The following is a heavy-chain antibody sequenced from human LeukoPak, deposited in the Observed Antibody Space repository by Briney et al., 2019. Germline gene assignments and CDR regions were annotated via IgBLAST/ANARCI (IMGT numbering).Heavy chain of an antibody. D-gene: IGHD1-26*01. Sequence: PGRSLRLSCAASGFTFGSYGMHWVRQAPGKGLEWVAVIWYDGSNKYYADSVKGRFTISRDNSKNTLFLQMNSLRTDDTAVYYCATEVGRTAFEYWGQGTPVTVSS. CDR3: ATEVGRTAFEY. CDR2: IWYDGSNK. J-gene: IGHJ4*02. CDR1: GFTFGSYG. V-gene: IGHV3-33*01.